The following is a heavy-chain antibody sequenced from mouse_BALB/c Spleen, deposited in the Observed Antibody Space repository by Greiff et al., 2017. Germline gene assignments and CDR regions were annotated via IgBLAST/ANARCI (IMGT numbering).Heavy chain of an antibody. CDR1: GFTFSSFG. J-gene: IGHJ4*01. D-gene: IGHD1-1*01. CDR3: ERARTTGADAMDY. CDR2: ISSGSSTI. Sequence: EVKLVESGGGLVQPGGSRKLSCAASGFTFSSFGMHWVRQAPEKGLEWVAYISSGSSTIYYADTVKGRFTISRDNPKNTLFLQMTSLRSEDKAMYYCERARTTGADAMDYWGQGTSVTVSS. V-gene: IGHV5-17*02.